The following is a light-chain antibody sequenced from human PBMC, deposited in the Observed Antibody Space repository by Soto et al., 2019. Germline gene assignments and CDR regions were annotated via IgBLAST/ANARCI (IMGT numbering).Light chain of an antibody. CDR3: AAWDDGLKGYV. J-gene: IGLJ1*01. CDR2: RDN. V-gene: IGLV1-44*01. CDR1: SANIANNA. Sequence: QSVLTQPPSASGAPGQRVTISCSGSSANIANNAVSWFHHLPGTAPKLLMYRDNQRLSGVPDRFSGSRSGTSASLVITGLQAEDEADFYCAAWDDGLKGYVFGTGTKLTVL.